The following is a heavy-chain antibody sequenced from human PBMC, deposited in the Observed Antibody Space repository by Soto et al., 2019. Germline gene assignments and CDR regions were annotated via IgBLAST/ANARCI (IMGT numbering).Heavy chain of an antibody. V-gene: IGHV6-1*01. Sequence: SQTLSLTCAISGDSVSSKSAAWNWIRQSPSRGLEWLGRTYYRSKWSTDYAISVKSRITINPDTSKNQFSLQLKSVTPEDTAVYYCTRALSGSCDHWGQGTLVTVSS. D-gene: IGHD1-26*01. J-gene: IGHJ5*02. CDR1: GDSVSSKSAA. CDR3: TRALSGSCDH. CDR2: TYYRSKWST.